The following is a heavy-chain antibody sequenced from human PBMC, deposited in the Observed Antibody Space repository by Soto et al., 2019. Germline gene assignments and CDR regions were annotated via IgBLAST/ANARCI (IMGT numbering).Heavy chain of an antibody. V-gene: IGHV1-46*01. J-gene: IGHJ6*02. Sequence: ASVKVSCKASGYTFTSYYMHWVRQAPGQGLEWMGIINPSGGSTSYAQKFQGRVTMTRDTSTSTVYMELSSLRSEDTAVYYCARDYASCGGSCYAYGMDVWGQGTTVTVSS. CDR1: GYTFTSYY. D-gene: IGHD2-15*01. CDR3: ARDYASCGGSCYAYGMDV. CDR2: INPSGGST.